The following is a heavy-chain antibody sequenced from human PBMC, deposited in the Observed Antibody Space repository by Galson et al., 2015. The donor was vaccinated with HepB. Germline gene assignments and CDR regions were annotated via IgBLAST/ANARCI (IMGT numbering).Heavy chain of an antibody. CDR2: INPDSGGT. CDR3: ARDGAELYYYDSSGYHYYFDY. J-gene: IGHJ4*02. D-gene: IGHD3-22*01. V-gene: IGHV1-2*02. CDR1: GYAFTGYY. Sequence: SVKVSCKASGYAFTGYYMHWVRQAPGQGLEWTGWINPDSGGTNYAQKFQGRVTMTRDTSITTAYMELSRLRSDDTAVYYCARDGAELYYYDSSGYHYYFDYWGQGTLVTVSS.